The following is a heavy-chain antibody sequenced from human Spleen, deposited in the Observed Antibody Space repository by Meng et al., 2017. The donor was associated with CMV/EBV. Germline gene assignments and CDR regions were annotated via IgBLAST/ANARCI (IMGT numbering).Heavy chain of an antibody. D-gene: IGHD3-10*01. J-gene: IGHJ6*02. V-gene: IGHV1-18*01. Sequence: ASVKVSCKASGYTFLHWVRQAPGQGLEWMGWISTHNRNTNYAQNLHGRVTLTTDTSTSTAYMELRSLRSDDSAVYYCARPTTSGIYYYYGMDVWGQGTTVTVSS. CDR2: ISTHNRNT. CDR3: ARPTTSGIYYYYGMDV. CDR1: GYTFLH.